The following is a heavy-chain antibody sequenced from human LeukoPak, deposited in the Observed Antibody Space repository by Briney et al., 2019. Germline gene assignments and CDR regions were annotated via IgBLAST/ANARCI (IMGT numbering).Heavy chain of an antibody. J-gene: IGHJ4*02. D-gene: IGHD6-19*01. V-gene: IGHV3-23*01. CDR3: AKDQTVAGRGGFDY. CDR2: IISSGGST. CDR1: GFTFSSYS. Sequence: GGSLRLSCAASGFTFSSYSMNWVRQAPGKGLEWVSTIISSGGSTYYGDSVKGRFTISRDNSKNTLYLQMNSLRAEDTAVYYCAKDQTVAGRGGFDYWGQGTLVTVSS.